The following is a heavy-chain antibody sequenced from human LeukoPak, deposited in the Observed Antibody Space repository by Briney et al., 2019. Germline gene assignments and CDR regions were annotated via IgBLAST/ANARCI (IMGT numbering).Heavy chain of an antibody. J-gene: IGHJ6*02. Sequence: GGSLRLSCAASGFTFSSYGMHWVRQAPGKGLEWVAVIWYDGSNKYYADSVKGRFTISRDNSKNTLYLQMNSLRAEDTAVYYGARDVDTYYYYYGMDVWGQGTTVTVSS. CDR2: IWYDGSNK. CDR1: GFTFSSYG. V-gene: IGHV3-33*01. CDR3: ARDVDTYYYYYGMDV. D-gene: IGHD5-18*01.